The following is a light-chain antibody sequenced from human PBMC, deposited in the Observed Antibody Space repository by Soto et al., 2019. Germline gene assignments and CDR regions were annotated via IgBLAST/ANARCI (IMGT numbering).Light chain of an antibody. J-gene: IGLJ2*01. V-gene: IGLV2-14*01. CDR2: EVS. Sequence: QSALTQPASVSGSPGQSITLSCSGTSSDVGGYNYVSWYQQHPGKAPKLMVYEVSNRPSGVSNRFSGSKSGNTASLTISGLQTDDEADYYCSSYTTTSTLGVFGGGPKLTVL. CDR3: SSYTTTSTLGV. CDR1: SSDVGGYNY.